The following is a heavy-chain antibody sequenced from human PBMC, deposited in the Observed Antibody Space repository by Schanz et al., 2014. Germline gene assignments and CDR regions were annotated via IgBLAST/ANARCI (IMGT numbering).Heavy chain of an antibody. CDR2: INPRDGST. CDR1: GYTFTSYY. CDR3: ARLRAGPFYFDY. V-gene: IGHV1-46*01. D-gene: IGHD6-19*01. J-gene: IGHJ4*02. Sequence: QVQLVQSGAEVKKPGASANISCKASGYTFTSYYMHWVRQAPGQGLEWMGIINPRDGSTSYAQKFQGRVTMTRTISESTAYMELSSLRSEDTAVYYCARLRAGPFYFDYWGQGTLVTVSS.